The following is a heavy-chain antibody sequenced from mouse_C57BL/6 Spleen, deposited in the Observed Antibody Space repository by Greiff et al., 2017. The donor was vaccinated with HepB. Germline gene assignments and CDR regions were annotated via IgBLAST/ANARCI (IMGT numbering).Heavy chain of an antibody. D-gene: IGHD1-1*01. Sequence: EVQLQESGGGLVKPGGSLKLSCAASGFTFSDYGMHWVRQAPEKGLEWVAYISSGSSTIYYADTVKGRFTIARDNAKNTLFLQMTSLRSEDTAMYYCASYYGSTWGQGTSVTVSS. CDR1: GFTFSDYG. CDR3: ASYYGST. CDR2: ISSGSSTI. J-gene: IGHJ4*01. V-gene: IGHV5-17*01.